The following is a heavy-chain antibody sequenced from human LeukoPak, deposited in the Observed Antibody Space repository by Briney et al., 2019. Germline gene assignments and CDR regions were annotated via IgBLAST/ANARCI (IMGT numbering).Heavy chain of an antibody. J-gene: IGHJ4*02. CDR1: GGSISSGYNY. CDR3: AKSGCSSSSCPGFL. CDR2: IYTSGTT. Sequence: SGTLSLTCTVSGGSISSGYNYWSWIRQPAGKGLEWIGRIYTSGTTNYNPSLKSRVTISQDTSNNQFSLKLRSVTAADTAVYYCAKSGCSSSSCPGFLWGQGTLVTVSS. D-gene: IGHD2-2*01. V-gene: IGHV4-61*02.